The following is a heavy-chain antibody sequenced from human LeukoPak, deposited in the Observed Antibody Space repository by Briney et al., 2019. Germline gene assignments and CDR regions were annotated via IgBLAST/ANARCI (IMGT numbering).Heavy chain of an antibody. CDR1: GLTFSSYA. D-gene: IGHD2/OR15-2a*01. CDR2: ISSNGGIT. CDR3: ARGSVNGEYFQH. J-gene: IGHJ1*01. Sequence: GGSLRLSCAASGLTFSSYAIHWVRQAPGKGLEYVSAISSNGGITYYANSVKGRFTISRDNSKNTLYLQMGSLRAEDMAVYYCARGSVNGEYFQHWGQGTLVTVSS. V-gene: IGHV3-64*01.